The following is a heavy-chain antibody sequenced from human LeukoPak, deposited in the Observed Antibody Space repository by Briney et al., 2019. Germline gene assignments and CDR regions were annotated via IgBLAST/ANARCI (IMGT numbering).Heavy chain of an antibody. V-gene: IGHV4-59*01. Sequence: SETLSLTCTVSGGSITSYHYSWIRQPPGKGLEWIGYIYYSGSTNYNPSLKSRVTISVDTSKNQFSLKLSSVTAADTAVYYCARGGSGTYYHYWGQGTLVTVSS. CDR2: IYYSGST. D-gene: IGHD1-26*01. CDR1: GGSITSYH. J-gene: IGHJ4*02. CDR3: ARGGSGTYYHY.